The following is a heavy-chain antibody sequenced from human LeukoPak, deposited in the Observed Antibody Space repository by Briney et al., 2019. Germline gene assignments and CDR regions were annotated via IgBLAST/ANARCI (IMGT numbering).Heavy chain of an antibody. D-gene: IGHD3-10*01. J-gene: IGHJ4*02. V-gene: IGHV4-4*07. Sequence: SETLSLTCSVSSGSINSYYWVWVRKPAGKGLEWIGRIYTTGTTNHSPSLKSRLRMSLDTSKNQFSLTLTSVTAADTAVYYCGRQGYTASYYFVDYWSPGTLVTVSS. CDR1: SGSINSYY. CDR3: GRQGYTASYYFVDY. CDR2: IYTTGTT.